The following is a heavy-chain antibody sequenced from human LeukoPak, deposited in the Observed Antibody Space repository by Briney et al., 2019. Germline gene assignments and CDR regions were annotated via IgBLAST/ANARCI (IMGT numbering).Heavy chain of an antibody. J-gene: IGHJ6*02. V-gene: IGHV3-74*01. D-gene: IGHD2-15*01. CDR2: INGDGTST. CDR3: GRGGVVASMDV. CDR1: GFTLSNYW. Sequence: GGSLRLSCVASGFTLSNYWMHWVRQAPGEGLVWVSHINGDGTSTGYADSVRGRFTISRDNAKNTLYLQVNSLRAEDTAVYYCGRGGVVASMDVWGQGGTVTVSS.